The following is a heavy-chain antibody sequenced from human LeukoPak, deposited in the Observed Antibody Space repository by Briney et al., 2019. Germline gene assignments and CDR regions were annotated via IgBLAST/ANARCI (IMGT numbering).Heavy chain of an antibody. V-gene: IGHV3-33*06. J-gene: IGHJ4*02. D-gene: IGHD3-10*01. CDR1: GFTFSSYG. Sequence: GGSLRLSCAASGFTFSSYGMHWVRQAPGKGLEWVAVIWYDGSNKYYADSVKGRFTVSRDNSKNTLYLHMNSLRAEDTAVYYCAKEASTAYGSGSQWVDYWGQGTLVTVSS. CDR2: IWYDGSNK. CDR3: AKEASTAYGSGSQWVDY.